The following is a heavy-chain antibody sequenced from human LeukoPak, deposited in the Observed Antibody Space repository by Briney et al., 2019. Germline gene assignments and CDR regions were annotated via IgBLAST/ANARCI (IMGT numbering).Heavy chain of an antibody. Sequence: ASVKVSCKASGYTFTSYYMHWVRQAPGQGLEWMGIINPSGGSTSYAQKFQGRVTMTRDMSTSTVYMELSRLRSDDTAVYYCAKVRGIAAAGPYYYYYMDVWGKGTTVTVSS. CDR3: AKVRGIAAAGPYYYYYMDV. D-gene: IGHD6-13*01. V-gene: IGHV1-46*01. CDR2: INPSGGST. J-gene: IGHJ6*03. CDR1: GYTFTSYY.